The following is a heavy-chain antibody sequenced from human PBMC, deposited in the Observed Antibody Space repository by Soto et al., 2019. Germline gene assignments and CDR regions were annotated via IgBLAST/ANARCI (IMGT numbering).Heavy chain of an antibody. CDR1: GATYSTSA. CDR2: INPILGTP. V-gene: IGHV1-69*13. J-gene: IGHJ4*02. D-gene: IGHD5-12*01. CDR3: ARGGADVVATYAFDY. Sequence: SVKVSCKASGATYSTSAISWVRQAPGQGLEWMGGINPILGTPDYAHKFQGRVTITADESTSAVYMELGSLRSEDTALYFCARGGADVVATYAFDYWGQGTLVTVYS.